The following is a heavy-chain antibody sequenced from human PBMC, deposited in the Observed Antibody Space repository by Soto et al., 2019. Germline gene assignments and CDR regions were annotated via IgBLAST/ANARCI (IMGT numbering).Heavy chain of an antibody. Sequence: GGSLRLSCAASGFTFSNAWMSWVRQAPGKGLERDGRIKSKTDGGTTDSAAPGKGRFNISRDDSKNTPYLQMNSLKTEDTAVYYCTTDRYYDSSGYYSYFDYWGQGTLVTVSS. J-gene: IGHJ4*02. CDR2: IKSKTDGGTT. CDR3: TTDRYYDSSGYYSYFDY. D-gene: IGHD3-22*01. CDR1: GFTFSNAW. V-gene: IGHV3-15*01.